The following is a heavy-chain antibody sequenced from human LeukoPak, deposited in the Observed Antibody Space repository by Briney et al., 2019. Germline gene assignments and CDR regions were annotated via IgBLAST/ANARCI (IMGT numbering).Heavy chain of an antibody. CDR2: IYYTGST. D-gene: IGHD6-19*01. CDR3: ARALRGDSSGWYDY. Sequence: SETLSLTCSVSGGSISRSNYYWGWIRQPPGTGLEWIGSIYYTGSTSYNPSLQSRVTLSVDTSKNQLSLKLSSVTAADTAMYYCARALRGDSSGWYDYWGQGTLVTVSS. CDR1: GGSISRSNYY. J-gene: IGHJ4*02. V-gene: IGHV4-39*07.